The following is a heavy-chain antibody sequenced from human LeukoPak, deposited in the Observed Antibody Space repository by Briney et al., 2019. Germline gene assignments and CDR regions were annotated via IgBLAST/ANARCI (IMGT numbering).Heavy chain of an antibody. D-gene: IGHD3-3*01. CDR3: SKDRGVFGVAYSLDY. V-gene: IGHV3-23*01. Sequence: AGGSLRLSCAASGFTFSNYAMSWVRQAPGRGLEWVSGLSGSGGDTDYADSVKGRFTISMDLSKNTLFLQMNSLRPEDTAVYYCSKDRGVFGVAYSLDYWGQGTLVTVSS. CDR2: LSGSGGDT. CDR1: GFTFSNYA. J-gene: IGHJ4*02.